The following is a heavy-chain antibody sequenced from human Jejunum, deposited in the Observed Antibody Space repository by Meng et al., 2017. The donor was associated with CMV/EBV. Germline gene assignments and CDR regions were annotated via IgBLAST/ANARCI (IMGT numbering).Heavy chain of an antibody. J-gene: IGHJ4*02. D-gene: IGHD2-2*01. CDR3: ARDLPGVGVDY. V-gene: IGHV4-4*07. CDR1: GGSIRTYS. CDR2: ISSSGST. Sequence: QAHRAGSGPGLVKPSETLSLPCSVSGGSIRTYSWTWIRQPAGKGLEWIGRISSSGSTNYNPSLNSRVTMSVDTSKNHFSLRLSSVTAADTAVYYCARDLPGVGVDYWGQGTLVTVSS.